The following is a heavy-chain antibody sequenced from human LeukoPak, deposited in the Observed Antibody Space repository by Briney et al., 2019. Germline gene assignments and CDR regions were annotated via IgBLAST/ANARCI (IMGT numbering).Heavy chain of an antibody. CDR1: GYTFTSYY. CDR3: ARRSQITIFGVVAGPPDAEYFQH. J-gene: IGHJ1*01. V-gene: IGHV1-46*01. CDR2: INPSGGST. D-gene: IGHD3-3*01. Sequence: ASVKVSCKASGYTFTSYYMHWVRQAPGQGLEWMGIINPSGGSTSYAQKFQGRVTMTRDMSTSTVYMELSSLRSEDTAVYYCARRSQITIFGVVAGPPDAEYFQHWDQGTLVTVSS.